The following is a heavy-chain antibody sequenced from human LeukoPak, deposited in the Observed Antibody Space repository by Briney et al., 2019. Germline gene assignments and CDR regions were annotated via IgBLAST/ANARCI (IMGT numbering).Heavy chain of an antibody. CDR1: GFTFSSYA. CDR2: ISGSGGST. J-gene: IGHJ4*02. V-gene: IGHV3-23*01. D-gene: IGHD6-19*01. Sequence: GGSLGLSCAASGFTFSSYAMSWVRQAPGKGLEWVSAISGSGGSTYYADSVKGRFTISRDNSKNTLYLQMNSLRAEDTAVYYCAKDARFQYSSGWYEDYWGQGTLVTVSS. CDR3: AKDARFQYSSGWYEDY.